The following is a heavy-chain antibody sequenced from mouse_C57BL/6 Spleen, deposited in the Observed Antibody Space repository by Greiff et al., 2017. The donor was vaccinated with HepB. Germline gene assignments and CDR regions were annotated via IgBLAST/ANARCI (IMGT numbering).Heavy chain of an antibody. CDR2: IYPGDGDT. J-gene: IGHJ2*01. CDR1: GYAFSSYW. CDR3: ARGPSGDYFDY. V-gene: IGHV1-80*01. D-gene: IGHD4-1*01. Sequence: VQLQQSGAELVKPGASVKISCKASGYAFSSYWMNWVKQRPGKGLEWIGQIYPGDGDTNYNGKFKGKATLTADKSSSTAYMQLSSLTSEDSAVYFCARGPSGDYFDYWGQGTTLTVSS.